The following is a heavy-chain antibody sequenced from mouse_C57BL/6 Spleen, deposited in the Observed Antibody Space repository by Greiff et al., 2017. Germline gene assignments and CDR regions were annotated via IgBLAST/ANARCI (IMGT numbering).Heavy chain of an antibody. Sequence: VQLQQSGPELVKPGASVTIPCKASGYTFTDYYLDWVKQSPGQSLEWIGALNPNNGGTIYNQTFKGKATLTVDKSSSTAYMELRSLTSEDTAVYYGARDLYAMDYWGQGTSVTVSS. CDR1: GYTFTDYY. J-gene: IGHJ4*01. V-gene: IGHV1-18*01. CDR3: ARDLYAMDY. CDR2: LNPNNGGT.